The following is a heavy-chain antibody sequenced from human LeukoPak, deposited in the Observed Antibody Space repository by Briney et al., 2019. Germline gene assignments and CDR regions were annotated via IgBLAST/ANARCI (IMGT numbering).Heavy chain of an antibody. Sequence: GESLKISCQASGYFFTSYWIGWVRQMPGKGLEWMGIINPSDSDTRYSPSFQGQVTISADKSISTVYLQWSSLKASDIAKYYCAKGYSRVDYWGQGTLVTVSS. CDR3: AKGYSRVDY. J-gene: IGHJ4*02. CDR1: GYFFTSYW. CDR2: INPSDSDT. V-gene: IGHV5-51*01. D-gene: IGHD5-12*01.